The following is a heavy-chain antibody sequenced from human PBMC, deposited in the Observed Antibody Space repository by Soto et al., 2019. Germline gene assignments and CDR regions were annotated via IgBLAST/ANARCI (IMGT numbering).Heavy chain of an antibody. Sequence: SSETLSLTCAVYGGSISSNKWWSWVRQPPGKGLEWIGEIYHSGSTNYNPSLKSRVTISLDKSKNQFSLKLTSVTAADSAVYYCARDDHIVVVPTSLGAMDVWGQGTKGTV. CDR1: GGSISSNKW. D-gene: IGHD2-2*01. CDR2: IYHSGST. J-gene: IGHJ6*02. CDR3: ARDDHIVVVPTSLGAMDV. V-gene: IGHV4-4*02.